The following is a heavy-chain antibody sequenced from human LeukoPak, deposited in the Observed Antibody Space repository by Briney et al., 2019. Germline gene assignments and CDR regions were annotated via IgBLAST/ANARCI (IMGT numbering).Heavy chain of an antibody. D-gene: IGHD2-2*01. CDR2: ISAYSGNT. Sequence: ASVKVSCKASGYTFTSYGINWVRQAPGQGLEWMGWISAYSGNTNYAQKFQDRVGMTTDTSTSTAYMELRSLRSDDTAVYYCARDGEGYCSSTSCYGTYWGQGTLVTVSS. CDR3: ARDGEGYCSSTSCYGTY. J-gene: IGHJ4*02. V-gene: IGHV1-18*01. CDR1: GYTFTSYG.